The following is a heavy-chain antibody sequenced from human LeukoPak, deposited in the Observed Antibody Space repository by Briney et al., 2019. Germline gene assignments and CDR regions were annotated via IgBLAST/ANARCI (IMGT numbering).Heavy chain of an antibody. Sequence: GGSLRLSCAASGFTFSSYAMNWVRLSAGKGLGWVSAITDNGNTTYYADSVKGRFTISRDNSKNTLYLQMNSLRAEDTAVYYCATLRLSDHFDYWGQGTLVTVSS. CDR2: ITDNGNTT. V-gene: IGHV3-23*05. CDR1: GFTFSSYA. CDR3: ATLRLSDHFDY. J-gene: IGHJ4*02. D-gene: IGHD2-15*01.